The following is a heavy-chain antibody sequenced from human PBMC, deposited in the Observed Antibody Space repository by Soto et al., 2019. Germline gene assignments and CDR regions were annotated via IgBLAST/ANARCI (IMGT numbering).Heavy chain of an antibody. D-gene: IGHD3-22*01. J-gene: IGHJ5*02. CDR1: VGSFSGYY. V-gene: IGHV4-34*01. CDR3: PREGYWAAKTTYNCFDT. CDR2: INHSGST. Sequence: SETLSLTCAVYVGSFSGYYWSWIRQPPGKGLEWIGEINHSGSTNYNPSLKSRVTISVDTSKNQFSLKLSSVTAADTAVYYCPREGYWAAKTTYNCFDTWGQGNLVT.